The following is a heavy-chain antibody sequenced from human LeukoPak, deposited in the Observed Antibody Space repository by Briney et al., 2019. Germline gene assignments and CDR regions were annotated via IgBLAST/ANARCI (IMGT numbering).Heavy chain of an antibody. CDR1: GFTFSTYA. CDR2: IGGSGSYT. J-gene: IGHJ4*02. V-gene: IGHV3-23*01. CDR3: ARDWYDY. Sequence: GSLRLSCAASGFTFSTYAMIWVRQAPGKGLEWVSVIGGSGSYTHYADSVKGRFTISRDNSKDTLYLQMNSLRPEDTAVYYCARDWYDYWGQGTLVTVSS. D-gene: IGHD6-13*01.